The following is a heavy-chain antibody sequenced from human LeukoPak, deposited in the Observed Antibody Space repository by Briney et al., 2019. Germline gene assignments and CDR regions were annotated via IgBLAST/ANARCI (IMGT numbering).Heavy chain of an antibody. CDR1: GYSISSGYY. D-gene: IGHD5-12*01. V-gene: IGHV4-38-2*02. CDR2: INHSGST. CDR3: ARHIAFSYYFDY. J-gene: IGHJ4*02. Sequence: PSETLSLTRTVSGYSISSGYYWSWIRQPPGKGLEWIGEINHSGSTNYNPSLKSRVTISVDTSKNQFSLKLSSVTAADTAVYYCARHIAFSYYFDYWGQGTLVTVSS.